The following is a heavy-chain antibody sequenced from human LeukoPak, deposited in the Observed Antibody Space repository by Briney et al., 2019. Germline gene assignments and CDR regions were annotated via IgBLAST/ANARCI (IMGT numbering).Heavy chain of an antibody. V-gene: IGHV4-34*01. J-gene: IGHJ4*02. CDR2: INHSGST. D-gene: IGHD3-22*01. Sequence: SETLSLTCGVYGGSFSGYYWSWIRQPPGKGLEWIGEINHSGSTNYNPSLKSRVTISVDTSKNQFSLKLSSVTAADTAVYYCARGYYDSSVDHGLFHWGQGTLVTVSS. CDR3: ARGYYDSSVDHGLFH. CDR1: GGSFSGYY.